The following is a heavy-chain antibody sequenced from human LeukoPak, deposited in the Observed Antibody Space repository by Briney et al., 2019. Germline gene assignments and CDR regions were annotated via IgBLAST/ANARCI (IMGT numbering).Heavy chain of an antibody. J-gene: IGHJ4*02. CDR2: ISYDGSNK. Sequence: AGGSLRLSCAASGFTFSSYAMHWVRQAPGKGLEWVAAISYDGSNKYYADSVKGRFTISRDNSKNTLYLQMNSLRAEDTAVYYCARDVRSLYYFDYWGQGTLVTVSS. CDR1: GFTFSSYA. CDR3: ARDVRSLYYFDY. V-gene: IGHV3-30-3*01.